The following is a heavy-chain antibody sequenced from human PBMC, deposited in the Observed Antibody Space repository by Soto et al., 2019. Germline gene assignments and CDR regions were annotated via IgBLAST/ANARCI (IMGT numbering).Heavy chain of an antibody. CDR2: INSDGSST. Sequence: EVQLVESGGRLVQSGGSLRLSCAASGFTFSSYWMHWVRQAPGKGLVWVSRINSDGSSTSYADSVKGRFTISRDNAKNTLYLQMNSLRGADTAVYYCVRDGGGYLYYFDYWGQGTLVTVSS. CDR1: GFTFSSYW. V-gene: IGHV3-74*01. J-gene: IGHJ4*02. CDR3: VRDGGGYLYYFDY. D-gene: IGHD3-16*02.